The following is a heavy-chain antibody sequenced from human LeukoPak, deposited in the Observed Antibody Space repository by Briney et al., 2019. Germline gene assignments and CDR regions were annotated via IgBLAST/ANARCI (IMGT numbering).Heavy chain of an antibody. CDR1: GFTFSSYA. D-gene: IGHD4/OR15-4a*01. V-gene: IGHV3-23*01. Sequence: SGGSLRLSCAASGFTFSSYAMSWVRQAPGKGLEWVSAIVSSGDTTYYADSVKGRFTISRDDSKNTLYLQMNSLRAEDTAVYYCARRAGAYSHPYDYWGQGTLVTVSS. J-gene: IGHJ4*02. CDR3: ARRAGAYSHPYDY. CDR2: IVSSGDTT.